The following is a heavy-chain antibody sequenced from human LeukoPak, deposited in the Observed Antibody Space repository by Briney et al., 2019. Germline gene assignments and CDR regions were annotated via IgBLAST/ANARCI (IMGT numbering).Heavy chain of an antibody. CDR1: GFTFDDYA. J-gene: IGHJ6*03. CDR3: VRDPSYGSSWYYYMDV. Sequence: GGSLRLSCAASGFTFDDYATHWVRQAPGKGLEWVSGISWNSGSIGYADSVKGRFTISRDNSKNSLYLQMDSLRVEDTAVYYCVRDPSYGSSWYYYMDVWGKGTTVTVSS. D-gene: IGHD6-13*01. CDR2: ISWNSGSI. V-gene: IGHV3-9*01.